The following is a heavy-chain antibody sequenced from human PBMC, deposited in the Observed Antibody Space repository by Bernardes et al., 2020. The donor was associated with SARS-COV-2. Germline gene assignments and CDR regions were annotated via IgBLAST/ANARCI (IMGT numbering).Heavy chain of an antibody. Sequence: GGSLRLSCAASGFTFSSYGMHWVRQAPGKGLEWVAVISYDGSNKYYADSVKGRFTISRDNSKNTLYLQMNSLRAEDTAVYYCAKLLYCSSTSCHHLFDYWGQGTLVTVSS. CDR1: GFTFSSYG. V-gene: IGHV3-30*18. J-gene: IGHJ4*02. D-gene: IGHD2-2*01. CDR2: ISYDGSNK. CDR3: AKLLYCSSTSCHHLFDY.